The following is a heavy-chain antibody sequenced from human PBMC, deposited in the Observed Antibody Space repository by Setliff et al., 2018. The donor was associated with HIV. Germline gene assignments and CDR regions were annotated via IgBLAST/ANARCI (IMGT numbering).Heavy chain of an antibody. V-gene: IGHV3-53*01. CDR1: GLTDTYNY. CDR3: ARGRNRNYVVYGMDV. J-gene: IGHJ6*02. CDR2: IYAGGST. D-gene: IGHD1-7*01. Sequence: GESLRLSCAASGLTDTYNYVSWVRQAPGKGLEWVSVIYAGGSTYYADSVKGRFTISRDNSKNMLYLQMDSLRAEDTAVYYCARGRNRNYVVYGMDVWGQGTKVTVSS.